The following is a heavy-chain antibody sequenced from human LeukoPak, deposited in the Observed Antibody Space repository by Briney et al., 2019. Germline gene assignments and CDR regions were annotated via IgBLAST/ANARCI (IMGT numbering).Heavy chain of an antibody. Sequence: PGGSLRLSCATSGFTFSSYAMSWVRQAPGKGLEWVSAISGSGGSTYYADSVKGRFTISRDNSKNTLYLQMNSLRAEDTAVYYCAKAPRPHYDILTGYYSLGECPDYWGQGTLVTVSS. J-gene: IGHJ4*02. CDR2: ISGSGGST. V-gene: IGHV3-23*01. CDR3: AKAPRPHYDILTGYYSLGECPDY. CDR1: GFTFSSYA. D-gene: IGHD3-9*01.